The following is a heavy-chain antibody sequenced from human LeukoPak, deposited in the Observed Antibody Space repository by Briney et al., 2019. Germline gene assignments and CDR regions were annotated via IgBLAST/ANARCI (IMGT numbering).Heavy chain of an antibody. D-gene: IGHD3-22*01. CDR3: AKAYYYDSSGYYLDY. CDR1: GFTFDDYA. V-gene: IGHV3-9*01. Sequence: PGGSLRLSCAASGFTFDDYAMHWVRQAPGKGLEWVSGISWNSGSIGYADSVKGRFTISRGNAKNSLYLQMNSLRAEDTALYYCAKAYYYDSSGYYLDYWGQGTLVTVSS. CDR2: ISWNSGSI. J-gene: IGHJ4*02.